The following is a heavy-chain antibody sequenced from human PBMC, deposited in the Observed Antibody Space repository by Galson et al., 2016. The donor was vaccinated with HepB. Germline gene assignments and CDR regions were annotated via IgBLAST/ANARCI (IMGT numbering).Heavy chain of an antibody. Sequence: TLSLTCTVSGGSVTSGPHYWSWVRQHPVRGLEWLGYIYYSGSAYYNPSLKSRVTMSVDTSKNQFSLQLGSMTAADTGVYYCARGYLRGYSGLDSRRYGHRFDYWDQGNVVTVSP. D-gene: IGHD5-12*01. CDR2: IYYSGSA. V-gene: IGHV4-31*03. CDR1: GGSVTSGPHY. J-gene: IGHJ4*02. CDR3: ARGYLRGYSGLDSRRYGHRFDY.